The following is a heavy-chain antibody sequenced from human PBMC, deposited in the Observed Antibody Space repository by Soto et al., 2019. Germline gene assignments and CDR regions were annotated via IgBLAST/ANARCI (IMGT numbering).Heavy chain of an antibody. Sequence: PGGSLRLSCAVSGFDFSDFHISWVRQAPGKGLEWISYISSSLGHTDYADSVKGRFTISRDNAKSSVFLEMSDLRSDETAVYYCAANWNFGLNFRGKGTLVTVSS. J-gene: IGHJ4*02. V-gene: IGHV3-11*03. CDR3: AANWNFGLNF. CDR1: GFDFSDFH. CDR2: ISSSLGHT. D-gene: IGHD1-1*01.